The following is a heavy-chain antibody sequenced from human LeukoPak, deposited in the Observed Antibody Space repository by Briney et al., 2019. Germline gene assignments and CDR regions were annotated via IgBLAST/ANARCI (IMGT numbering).Heavy chain of an antibody. Sequence: GASVKVSCKASGYTFTGYYMHWVRQAPGQGLEWMGRINPNSGGTNYAQKFQGRVTMTRDTSIRTAYMELSRLRSDDTAVYYCARDRVLLGRRFDYWGQGTLVTVSS. CDR1: GYTFTGYY. J-gene: IGHJ4*02. CDR2: INPNSGGT. CDR3: ARDRVLLGRRFDY. V-gene: IGHV1-2*06. D-gene: IGHD1-26*01.